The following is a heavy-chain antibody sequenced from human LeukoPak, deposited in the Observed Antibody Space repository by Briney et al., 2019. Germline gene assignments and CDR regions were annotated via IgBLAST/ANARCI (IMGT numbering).Heavy chain of an antibody. Sequence: GGSLRLSCAASGFTFSSHAMHWVRQAPGKGLEWVAVISYDGSNKHYADSVKGRFTISRDNSKNTLYLQMNSLRAEDTAVYYCARVWANDFWSDYYFDYWGQGTLVTVSS. CDR1: GFTFSSHA. D-gene: IGHD3-3*01. CDR3: ARVWANDFWSDYYFDY. J-gene: IGHJ4*02. CDR2: ISYDGSNK. V-gene: IGHV3-30-3*01.